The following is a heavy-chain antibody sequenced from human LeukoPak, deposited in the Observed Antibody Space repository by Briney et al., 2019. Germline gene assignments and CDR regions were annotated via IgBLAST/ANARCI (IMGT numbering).Heavy chain of an antibody. CDR2: ISSDGSNK. Sequence: PGRSLRLSCAASGFTFSSYAMHWVRQAPGKGLEWVAVISSDGSNKYYADSVKGRFTFSRDNSKNTLYLQMTSLRAEDTAVYYCARVNFAAAAMDVWGKGTTVTVSS. D-gene: IGHD6-13*01. CDR3: ARVNFAAAAMDV. CDR1: GFTFSSYA. J-gene: IGHJ6*04. V-gene: IGHV3-30*04.